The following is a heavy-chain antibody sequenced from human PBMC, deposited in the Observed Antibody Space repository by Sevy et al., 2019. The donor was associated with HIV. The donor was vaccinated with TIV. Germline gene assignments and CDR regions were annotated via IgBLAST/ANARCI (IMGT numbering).Heavy chain of an antibody. V-gene: IGHV7-4-1*02. CDR1: GYNIKNYA. Sequence: ASVKVSCKASGYNIKNYAINWVRQAPGQGLEWMGWINTNTGNPTYAQAFKGRFVFSLDTSVSTAYLQITSLEAEDTAIYFCASPFLYSNAPEPDYWGQGTLVTVSS. CDR3: ASPFLYSNAPEPDY. CDR2: INTNTGNP. D-gene: IGHD5-18*01. J-gene: IGHJ4*02.